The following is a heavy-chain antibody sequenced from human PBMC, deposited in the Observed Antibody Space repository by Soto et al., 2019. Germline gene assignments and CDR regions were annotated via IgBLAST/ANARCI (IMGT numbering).Heavy chain of an antibody. CDR1: GFTFSSYA. CDR2: ISGSGGST. V-gene: IGHV3-23*01. CDR3: AKSPGPGLVLVKYYYYYMDV. D-gene: IGHD6-19*01. J-gene: IGHJ6*03. Sequence: GGSLRLSCAASGFTFSSYAMSWVRQAPGKGLEWVSAISGSGGSTYYADSVKGRFTISRDNSKNTLYLQMNSLRAEDTAVYYCAKSPGPGLVLVKYYYYYMDVWGKGTTVTVSS.